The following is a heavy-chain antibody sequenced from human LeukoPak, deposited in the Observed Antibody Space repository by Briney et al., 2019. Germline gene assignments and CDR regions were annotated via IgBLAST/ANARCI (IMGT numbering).Heavy chain of an antibody. CDR3: ATPPPGYCSSTSCDRPHYYFDY. V-gene: IGHV4-34*01. Sequence: SETLSLTCAVYGVSFSGYYWSWIRQPPGKGLEWIGEINHSGSTNYNPSLKSRVTISVDTSKNQFSLKLSSVTAADTAVYYCATPPPGYCSSTSCDRPHYYFDYWGQGTLVTVSS. CDR1: GVSFSGYY. D-gene: IGHD2-2*01. CDR2: INHSGST. J-gene: IGHJ4*02.